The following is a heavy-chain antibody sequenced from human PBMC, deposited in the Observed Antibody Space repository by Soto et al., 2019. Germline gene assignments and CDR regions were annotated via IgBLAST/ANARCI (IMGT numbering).Heavy chain of an antibody. CDR3: ARGRGYCTNGVCFKIKRYYFDY. Sequence: ASVKVSCKASGYTFTSYDINWVRQATGQGLEWMGWMNPNSGNTGYAQKFQGRVTMTRNTSISTAYMELSSLRSEDTAVYYCARGRGYCTNGVCFKIKRYYFDYWGQGTLVTVSS. D-gene: IGHD2-8*01. J-gene: IGHJ4*02. V-gene: IGHV1-8*01. CDR2: MNPNSGNT. CDR1: GYTFTSYD.